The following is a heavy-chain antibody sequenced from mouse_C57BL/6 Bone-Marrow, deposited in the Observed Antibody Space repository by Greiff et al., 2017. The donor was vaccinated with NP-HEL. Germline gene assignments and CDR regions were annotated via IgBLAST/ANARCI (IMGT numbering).Heavy chain of an antibody. D-gene: IGHD1-1*01. V-gene: IGHV1-64*01. CDR3: ARRGYGSSPWFAY. CDR1: GYTFTSYW. CDR2: IHPNSGST. J-gene: IGHJ3*01. Sequence: QVQLQQPGAELVKPGASVKLSCKASGYTFTSYWMHWVKQRPGQGLEWIGMIHPNSGSTNYNEKFNSKATLTVDKSSSTAYMQLSSLTSEDSAVYYCARRGYGSSPWFAYWGQGTLVTVSA.